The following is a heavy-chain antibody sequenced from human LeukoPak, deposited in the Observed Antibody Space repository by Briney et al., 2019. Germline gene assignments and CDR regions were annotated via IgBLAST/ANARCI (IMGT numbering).Heavy chain of an antibody. Sequence: GGPLRLSCAASGFTFSSYGMHWVRQAPGKGLEWVAVIWYDGSNKFYADSVKGRFTIPRDDSKNTLYLQMNSLRAEDTAVYYCARETTTLDYWGQGTLVTVSS. CDR3: ARETTTLDY. CDR2: IWYDGSNK. D-gene: IGHD1-26*01. V-gene: IGHV3-33*01. J-gene: IGHJ4*02. CDR1: GFTFSSYG.